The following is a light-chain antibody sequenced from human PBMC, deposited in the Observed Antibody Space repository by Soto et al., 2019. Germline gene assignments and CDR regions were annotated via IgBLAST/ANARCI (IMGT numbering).Light chain of an antibody. CDR3: QQYNNWPPWT. CDR1: QSVSSN. V-gene: IGKV3-15*01. Sequence: EIVMTQSTATLSVSPGERATLSCRASQSVSSNLAWYQQKPGQAPRLLIYGASTRSTGIPARFSGSGSGTEFTLIISSLQSEDFAVYYCQQYNNWPPWTFGQGTKVEIK. CDR2: GAS. J-gene: IGKJ1*01.